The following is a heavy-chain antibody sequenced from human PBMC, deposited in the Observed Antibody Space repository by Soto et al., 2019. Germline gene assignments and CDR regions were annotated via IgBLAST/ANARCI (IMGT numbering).Heavy chain of an antibody. J-gene: IGHJ4*02. V-gene: IGHV4-39*01. CDR2: VYYGGRS. CDR3: ARMNYYDTSGYPFDY. Sequence: PSETLSLTCTVSSAPVSSTTYTWGWIRQPPGKGLEWVASVYYGGRSYYNPSLNSRVTISVDTSKNQFSLKMTSVTAADTAVYYCARMNYYDTSGYPFDYWGQGMMVTV. CDR1: SAPVSSTTYT. D-gene: IGHD3-22*01.